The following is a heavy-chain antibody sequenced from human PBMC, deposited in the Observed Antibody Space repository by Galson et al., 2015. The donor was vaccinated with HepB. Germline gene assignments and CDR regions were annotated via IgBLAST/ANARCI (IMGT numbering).Heavy chain of an antibody. D-gene: IGHD4-17*01. Sequence: QSGAEVKKPGESLRISCKGSGYSFTSYWISWVRQMPGKGLEWMGRIDPSDSYTNYSPSFQGHVTISADKSISTAYLQWSSLKASDTAMYYCARLIGRDYGENYYYYGMDVWGQGTTVTVSS. CDR2: IDPSDSYT. J-gene: IGHJ6*02. CDR1: GYSFTSYW. CDR3: ARLIGRDYGENYYYYGMDV. V-gene: IGHV5-10-1*01.